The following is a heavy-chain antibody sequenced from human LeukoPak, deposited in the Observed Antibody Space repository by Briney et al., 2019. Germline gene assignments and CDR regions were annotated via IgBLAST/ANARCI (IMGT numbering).Heavy chain of an antibody. CDR2: IYYSGST. CDR1: GGSISSYY. D-gene: IGHD3-10*01. V-gene: IGHV4-59*01. J-gene: IGHJ3*02. Sequence: SETLSLTCTVSGGSISSYYWSWIRQPPGKGLEWIGYIYYSGSTNYNPSLKSRVTISVDTSKNQFSLKLSSVTAADTAVYYCARVRGAAFDIWGQGTMVTVSP. CDR3: ARVRGAAFDI.